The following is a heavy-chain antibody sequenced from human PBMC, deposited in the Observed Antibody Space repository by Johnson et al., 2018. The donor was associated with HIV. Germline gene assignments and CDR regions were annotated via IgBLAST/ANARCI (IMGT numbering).Heavy chain of an antibody. CDR2: IYSGGNT. CDR3: ARGREGGNYQGGAFDI. D-gene: IGHD1-26*01. J-gene: IGHJ3*02. Sequence: EVQLVESGGGLVQPGGSLRLSCAGSGFTVSTKYMSWVRQAPGKGLEWVSVIYSGGNTYSVDSVKGRFTISRDNSKNTLYLQMNSLRAEDTAVYYCARGREGGNYQGGAFDIWGQGTMVTVSS. V-gene: IGHV3-66*02. CDR1: GFTVSTKY.